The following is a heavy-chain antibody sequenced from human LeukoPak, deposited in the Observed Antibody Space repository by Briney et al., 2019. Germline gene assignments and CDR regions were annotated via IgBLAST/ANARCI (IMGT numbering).Heavy chain of an antibody. J-gene: IGHJ4*02. D-gene: IGHD6-19*01. CDR2: TSYDGSNK. CDR1: GFTFSSYA. V-gene: IGHV3-30*04. Sequence: GGSLRLSCAASGFTFSSYAMHWVRQAPGKGLEWVAVTSYDGSNKYYADSVKGRFIISRDNSKNTLYLQMNSLRAQDTAVYYCARDFLAVGGFYFDYWGQGTLVTVSS. CDR3: ARDFLAVGGFYFDY.